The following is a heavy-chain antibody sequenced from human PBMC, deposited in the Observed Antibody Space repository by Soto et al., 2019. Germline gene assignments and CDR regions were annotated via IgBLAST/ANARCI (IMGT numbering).Heavy chain of an antibody. CDR2: ISPSGSYM. J-gene: IGHJ4*02. Sequence: GSLRLSCAASGFIFNTYSMDWVRQAPGKGLEWVASISPSGSYMYYGDSLKGRFTVSRDNAKNSLYLQMDSLRADDTAIYYCARFGLVTFDCWGQGTLVTVSS. CDR1: GFIFNTYS. D-gene: IGHD3-3*01. CDR3: ARFGLVTFDC. V-gene: IGHV3-21*01.